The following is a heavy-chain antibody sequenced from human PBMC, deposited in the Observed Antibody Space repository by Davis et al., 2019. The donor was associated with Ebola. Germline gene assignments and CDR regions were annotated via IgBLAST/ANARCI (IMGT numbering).Heavy chain of an antibody. Sequence: GGSLRLSCAGSEFVFSTYTMNWVRQAPGRGLEWVSSISSRSVYKYYADSVKGRFTISRDNAKNSLYLQMNSLRAEDTAVYYCARDKMAWFGELLLRYYYGMDVWGKGTTVTVSS. CDR3: ARDKMAWFGELLLRYYYGMDV. CDR1: EFVFSTYT. J-gene: IGHJ6*04. V-gene: IGHV3-21*01. CDR2: ISSRSVYK. D-gene: IGHD3-10*01.